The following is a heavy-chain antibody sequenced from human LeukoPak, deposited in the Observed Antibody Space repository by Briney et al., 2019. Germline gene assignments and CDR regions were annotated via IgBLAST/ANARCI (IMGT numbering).Heavy chain of an antibody. CDR2: MKQDGSEK. V-gene: IGHV3-7*01. CDR3: ASGSSWYPNWFDP. CDR1: GFTFSSYW. D-gene: IGHD6-13*01. J-gene: IGHJ5*02. Sequence: GGSLRLSCVASGFTFSSYWMSWVRQAPGKGLEWVANMKQDGSEKYYVDSVKGRFTISRDNVKNSLYLQMNSLRAEDTAVYYCASGSSWYPNWFDPWGQGTLVTVSS.